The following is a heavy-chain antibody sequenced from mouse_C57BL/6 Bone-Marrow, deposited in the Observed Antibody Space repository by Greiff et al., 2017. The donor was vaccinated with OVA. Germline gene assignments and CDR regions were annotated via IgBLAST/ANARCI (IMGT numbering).Heavy chain of an antibody. CDR3: ARSSDFRRIMDY. CDR1: GYTFTSYW. J-gene: IGHJ4*01. CDR2: INPSNGGT. Sequence: QVHVKQPGTELVKPGASVKLSCKASGYTFTSYWMHWVKQRPGQGLEWIGNINPSNGGTNYNEKFKSKVTLTVDKSSSTAYMQLSSLTSEDSAVYYCARSSDFRRIMDYWGQGTSVTVSS. D-gene: IGHD2-4*01. V-gene: IGHV1-53*01.